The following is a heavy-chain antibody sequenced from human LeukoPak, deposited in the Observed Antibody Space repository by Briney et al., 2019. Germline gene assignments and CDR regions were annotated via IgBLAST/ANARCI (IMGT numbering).Heavy chain of an antibody. J-gene: IGHJ6*03. Sequence: PGGSLRLSCAASGFSFSTYGMSWVRQAPGKGLEWVAGINDSGDKTYYADSVKGRLTISRDNSKNTLYLQMNSLRAEDTAVYYCAKDPGLHYYYYYYMDVWGKGTTVTVSS. CDR3: AKDPGLHYYYYYYMDV. D-gene: IGHD4-11*01. CDR1: GFSFSTYG. V-gene: IGHV3-23*01. CDR2: INDSGDKT.